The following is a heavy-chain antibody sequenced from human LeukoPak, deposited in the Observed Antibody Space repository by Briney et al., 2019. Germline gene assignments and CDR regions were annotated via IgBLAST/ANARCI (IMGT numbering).Heavy chain of an antibody. V-gene: IGHV3-33*08. CDR2: IWYDGSNK. CDR1: GFTFSSYA. CDR3: ARDKPPPYYYDSSGIFDY. J-gene: IGHJ4*02. Sequence: SGGSLRLSCAASGFTFSSYAMSWVRQAPGKGLEWVAVIWYDGSNKYYADSVKGRFTISRENSKNTLYLQMNSLRAEDTAVYYCARDKPPPYYYDSSGIFDYWGQGTLVTVSS. D-gene: IGHD3-22*01.